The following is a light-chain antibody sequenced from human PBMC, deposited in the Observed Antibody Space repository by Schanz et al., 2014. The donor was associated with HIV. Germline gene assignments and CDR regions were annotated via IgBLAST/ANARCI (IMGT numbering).Light chain of an antibody. CDR1: RSNIGTGYD. Sequence: QLVLTQPPSVSGAPGQRVTISCTGSRSNIGTGYDVHPFHHLPGTAPKLLIYYSSNRPSGVPDRFSGSKSGTSASLAITGLQADDEADYYCQSYDTSLSVWVFGGGTKLTVL. CDR3: QSYDTSLSVWV. CDR2: YSS. J-gene: IGLJ3*02. V-gene: IGLV1-40*01.